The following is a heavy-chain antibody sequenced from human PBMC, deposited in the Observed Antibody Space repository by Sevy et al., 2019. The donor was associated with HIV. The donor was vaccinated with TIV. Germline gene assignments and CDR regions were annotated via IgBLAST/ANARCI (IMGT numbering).Heavy chain of an antibody. CDR2: INPNSGGT. D-gene: IGHD6-13*01. V-gene: IGHV1-2*06. Sequence: ASVKVSCTTSGSTFSGFYIQWVRQAPGQGLEWMGRINPNSGGTNYAQKFQGRVTMTRDTSISTAYMELSRLRSDDTAVYYCAREGSSWLDYWGQGTLVTVSS. CDR1: GSTFSGFY. J-gene: IGHJ4*02. CDR3: AREGSSWLDY.